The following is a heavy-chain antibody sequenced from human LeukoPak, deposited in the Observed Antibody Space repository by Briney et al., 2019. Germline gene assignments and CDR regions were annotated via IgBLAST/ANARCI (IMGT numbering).Heavy chain of an antibody. V-gene: IGHV1-18*01. CDR1: GYTFTSYG. Sequence: ASVKVSCKASGYTFTSYGISWVRQAPGQGLEWMGWIGAYNGNTNYAQKLQGRVTMTTDTSTSTAYMELRSLRSDDTAVYYCARGRYCSSTSCYANYYYGMDVWGQGTTVTVSS. CDR3: ARGRYCSSTSCYANYYYGMDV. D-gene: IGHD2-2*01. J-gene: IGHJ6*02. CDR2: IGAYNGNT.